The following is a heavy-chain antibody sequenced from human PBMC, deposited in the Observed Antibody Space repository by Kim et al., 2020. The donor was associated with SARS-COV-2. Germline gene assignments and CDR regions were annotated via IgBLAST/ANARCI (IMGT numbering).Heavy chain of an antibody. D-gene: IGHD6-19*01. CDR3: ALLTTGQWLETDY. J-gene: IGHJ4*02. V-gene: IGHV1-69*02. Sequence: AQKCQGRVTITADKSTSTAYMELSSLRSEDTAVYYCALLTTGQWLETDYWGQGTLVTVSS.